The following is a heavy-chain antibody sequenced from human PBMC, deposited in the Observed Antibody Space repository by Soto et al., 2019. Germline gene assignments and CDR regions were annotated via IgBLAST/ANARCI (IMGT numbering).Heavy chain of an antibody. D-gene: IGHD3-3*01. CDR1: GFTVSRNH. V-gene: IGHV3-53*05. CDR3: AKDLAYYDFWSGYYTGMDRRGYYYGMDV. J-gene: IGHJ6*02. Sequence: GGSLILSCAASGFTVSRNHLRWVRQAPGKGPACVSGIYSGGTTYYADSVKGRFTISRDNSKNTLYLQMNSLRAEDTAVYYCAKDLAYYDFWSGYYTGMDRRGYYYGMDVWGQGTTVTVSS. CDR2: IYSGGTT.